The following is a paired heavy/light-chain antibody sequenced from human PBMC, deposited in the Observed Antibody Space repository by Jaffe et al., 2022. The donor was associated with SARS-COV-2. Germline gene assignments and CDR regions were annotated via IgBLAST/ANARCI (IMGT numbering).Light chain of an antibody. Sequence: DIQMTQSPSTLSASVGDRVTITCRASQSISSWLAWYQQKPGQAPKLLIYKASSLDSGVPSRFSGSASGTEFTLTISSLQPDDFATYYCQQYNIYSLTFGQGTTVEIK. CDR3: QQYNIYSLT. V-gene: IGKV1-5*03. CDR2: KAS. CDR1: QSISSW. J-gene: IGKJ1*01.
Heavy chain of an antibody. CDR1: GYTFTSYY. CDR2: INPSGGST. CDR3: ARDSFFIHYYDNSGHLNYFDN. Sequence: QVQLVQSGAEVKKPGASVKVSCKASGYTFTSYYMHWVRQAPGQGLEWMGIINPSGGSTSYAQKLQGRVTMTRDTSTSTVYMELSSLRSEDTAVYYCARDSFFIHYYDNSGHLNYFDNWGQGTLVTVSS. D-gene: IGHD3-22*01. J-gene: IGHJ4*02. V-gene: IGHV1-46*04.